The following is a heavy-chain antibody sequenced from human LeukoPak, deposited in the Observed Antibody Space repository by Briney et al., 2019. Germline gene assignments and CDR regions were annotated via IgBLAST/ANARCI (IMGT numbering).Heavy chain of an antibody. D-gene: IGHD1-26*01. CDR2: IYPGDSDT. J-gene: IGHJ4*02. CDR3: ARRGIVGAIKYYFDY. CDR1: GYSFTSYW. V-gene: IGHV5-51*01. Sequence: GESLKISCKGSGYSFTSYWLGWVRQMPGKGLEWMGIIYPGDSDTRYSPSFQGQVTISADKSISTAYLQWSSLKASDTAMYYCARRGIVGAIKYYFDYWGQGTLVTVSS.